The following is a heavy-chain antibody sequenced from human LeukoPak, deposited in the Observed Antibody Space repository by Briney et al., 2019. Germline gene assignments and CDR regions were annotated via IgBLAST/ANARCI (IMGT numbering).Heavy chain of an antibody. CDR1: GFTFDDYA. V-gene: IGHV3-23*01. J-gene: IGHJ4*02. Sequence: GGSLRLSCAASGFTFDDYAMSWVRQAPGKGLEWVSAIGGSSGSTYYADSVKGRFTISRDNSKNTLYLQMNSLRAEDTAVYYCAKDHGYDILTGYYDTLDHFDYWGQGTLVTVSS. D-gene: IGHD3-9*01. CDR3: AKDHGYDILTGYYDTLDHFDY. CDR2: IGGSSGST.